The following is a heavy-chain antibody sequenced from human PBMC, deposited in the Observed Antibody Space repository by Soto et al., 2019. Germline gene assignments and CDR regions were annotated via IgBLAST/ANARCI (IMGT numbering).Heavy chain of an antibody. CDR2: ISYDGNKK. Sequence: QVQLVESGGGVVQPGTSLRLSCAASGLTFTYSVMHWVRQAPGKGLEWMAMISYDGNKKFYTDSAKGRFTISRDNSESTLYLQMNSLRVEDTAVYYCTREAFEDVLGHYDYWGQGTMVSVSS. V-gene: IGHV3-30-3*01. D-gene: IGHD3-22*01. CDR1: GLTFTYSV. CDR3: TREAFEDVLGHYDY. J-gene: IGHJ4*02.